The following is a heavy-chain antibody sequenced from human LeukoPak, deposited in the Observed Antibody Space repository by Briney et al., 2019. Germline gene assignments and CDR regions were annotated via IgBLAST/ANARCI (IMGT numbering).Heavy chain of an antibody. CDR3: ARPSLNSGSYFDY. CDR2: ISSSGNTV. V-gene: IGHV3-11*04. J-gene: IGHJ4*02. CDR1: GFTFSDYY. Sequence: PGGSLRLSCAASGFTFSDYYMSWIRQAPGKGLEWVSYISSSGNTVKYADSVKGRFTISRDNAKNSLYLQMNSLRAEDTAVYYCARPSLNSGSYFDYWGQGILVTVSS. D-gene: IGHD1-26*01.